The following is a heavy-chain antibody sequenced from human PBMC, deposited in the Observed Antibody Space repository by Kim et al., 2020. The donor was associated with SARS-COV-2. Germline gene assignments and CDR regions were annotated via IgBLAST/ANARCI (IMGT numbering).Heavy chain of an antibody. D-gene: IGHD3-10*01. CDR3: ARVDSGSYRGTGWFDP. V-gene: IGHV4-31*02. Sequence: SPKSRFTISVATSKNQFSLKLSSVTAADTAVYYCARVDSGSYRGTGWFDPWGQGTLVTVSS. J-gene: IGHJ5*02.